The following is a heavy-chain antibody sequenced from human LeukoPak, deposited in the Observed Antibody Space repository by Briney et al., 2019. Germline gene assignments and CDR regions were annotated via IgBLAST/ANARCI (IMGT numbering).Heavy chain of an antibody. CDR3: ARRAGAYSHPYDY. CDR1: GGSINSSSYY. J-gene: IGHJ4*02. V-gene: IGHV4-39*07. Sequence: SETLSLTCTVSGGSINSSSYYWGWIRQPPGKGLEWIGSISYSGITYYNPSLKSRVTISVDTSKNQFSLKLSSVTAADTAVYYCARRAGAYSHPYDYWGQGTLVTVSS. CDR2: ISYSGIT. D-gene: IGHD4/OR15-4a*01.